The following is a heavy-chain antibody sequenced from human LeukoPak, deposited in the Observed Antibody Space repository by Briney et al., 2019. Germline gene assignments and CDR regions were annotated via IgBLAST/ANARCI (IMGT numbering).Heavy chain of an antibody. CDR2: ISSGSSHI. Sequence: GGSLRLSCAASGFIFSTHSMSWVRQAPGKGLEWVSSISSGSSHIYYADSIKGRFTISRDNAKNSLFLQMNSLRAEDTAVYYCARDFRTQLDGYSPPYHFDYWGQGDLVTVPS. CDR3: ARDFRTQLDGYSPPYHFDY. J-gene: IGHJ4*02. D-gene: IGHD5-24*01. CDR1: GFIFSTHS. V-gene: IGHV3-21*01.